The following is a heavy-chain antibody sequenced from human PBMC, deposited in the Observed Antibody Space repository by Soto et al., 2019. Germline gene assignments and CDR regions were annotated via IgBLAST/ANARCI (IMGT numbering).Heavy chain of an antibody. CDR1: GGSIRGYY. CDR3: ARCPFCGNDCCFDV. CDR2: IYSSGAT. Sequence: SETLSLTCTVSGGSIRGYYWSWVRQPAGKGLEWIGRIYSSGATKYNPSPRNRVTMSVDTSTDQYSLNLASMTAADTAVYFLARCPFCGNDCCFDVWGQGTQVTVSS. D-gene: IGHD2-21*02. J-gene: IGHJ4*02. V-gene: IGHV4-4*07.